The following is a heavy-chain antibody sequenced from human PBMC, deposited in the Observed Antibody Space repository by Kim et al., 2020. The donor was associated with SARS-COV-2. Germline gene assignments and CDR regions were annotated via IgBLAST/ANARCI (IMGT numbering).Heavy chain of an antibody. D-gene: IGHD5-18*01. Sequence: GESLKISCKGSGYSFTSYWIGWVRQMPGKGLEWMGIIYPGDSDTRYSPSFQGQVTISADKSISTAYLQWSSLKASDTAMYYCARQTRGYSYGSPGWFDPWGQGTLVTVSS. V-gene: IGHV5-51*01. CDR3: ARQTRGYSYGSPGWFDP. CDR2: IYPGDSDT. CDR1: GYSFTSYW. J-gene: IGHJ5*02.